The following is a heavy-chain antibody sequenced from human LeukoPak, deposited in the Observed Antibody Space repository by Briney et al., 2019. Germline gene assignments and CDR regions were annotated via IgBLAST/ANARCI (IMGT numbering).Heavy chain of an antibody. V-gene: IGHV3-30-3*01. Sequence: GGSLRLSCAASGFTFSSYAMHWVRQAPGKGLEWVAVISYDGSNKYYADSVKGRFTISRDNSKNTLYLQMNSLRAEDTAVYYCARPQPYYYDSSGYHDAFDIWGQGTMVTVSS. D-gene: IGHD3-22*01. J-gene: IGHJ3*02. CDR2: ISYDGSNK. CDR1: GFTFSSYA. CDR3: ARPQPYYYDSSGYHDAFDI.